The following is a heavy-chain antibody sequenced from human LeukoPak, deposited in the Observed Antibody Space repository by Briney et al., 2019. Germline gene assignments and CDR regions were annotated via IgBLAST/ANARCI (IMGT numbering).Heavy chain of an antibody. V-gene: IGHV4-34*01. D-gene: IGHD4-17*01. J-gene: IGHJ6*03. Sequence: SETLSLTCAVYGGSFSGYYWSWIRQPPGKGLEWIGEINHSGSTNYNPSLKSRVTISVDTSKNQLSLKLSSVTTADTAVYYCARVPAVTTRLGYYYYYYMDVWGKGTTVTVSS. CDR3: ARVPAVTTRLGYYYYYYMDV. CDR2: INHSGST. CDR1: GGSFSGYY.